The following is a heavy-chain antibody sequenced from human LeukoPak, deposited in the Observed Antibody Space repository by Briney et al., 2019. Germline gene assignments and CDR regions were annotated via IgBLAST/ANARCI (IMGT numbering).Heavy chain of an antibody. D-gene: IGHD2-15*01. CDR3: AKDPIVVDAFDI. V-gene: IGHV3-23*01. J-gene: IGHJ3*02. Sequence: GGSLRLSCAASGFTFSSYAMSWVRQAPGKGLEWVPAISGSGGSTYYADSVKGRFTISRDNSKNTLYLQMNSLRAEDTAVYYCAKDPIVVDAFDIWGQGTMVTVSS. CDR1: GFTFSSYA. CDR2: ISGSGGST.